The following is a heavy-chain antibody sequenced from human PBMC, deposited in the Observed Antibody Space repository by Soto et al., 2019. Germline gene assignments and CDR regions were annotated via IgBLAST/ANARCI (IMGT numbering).Heavy chain of an antibody. CDR3: TTDDPINKN. CDR2: IKSKTDGGTR. V-gene: IGHV3-15*01. Sequence: LXLSCAASGFTFSNALRSWVRQAPGKGLEWVGRIKSKTDGGTRDYAAPVKGRFTMSRDDSKNMLYLQMSSLKTEDTAVYYCTTDDPINKNWGQGTLVTVSS. CDR1: GFTFSNAL. J-gene: IGHJ4*02.